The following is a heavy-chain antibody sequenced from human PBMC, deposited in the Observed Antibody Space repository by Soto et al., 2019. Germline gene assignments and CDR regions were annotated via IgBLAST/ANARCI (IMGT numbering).Heavy chain of an antibody. CDR3: ARGYSSSYDFDY. J-gene: IGHJ4*02. Sequence: SPTLSLTCTVSGGSISSYYWSWIRQPPGKGLEWIGYIYYSGSTNYNPSLKSRVTISVDTSKNQFSLKLSSVTAADTAVYYCARGYSSSYDFDYWGQGTLVTVSS. CDR2: IYYSGST. CDR1: GGSISSYY. D-gene: IGHD6-6*01. V-gene: IGHV4-59*01.